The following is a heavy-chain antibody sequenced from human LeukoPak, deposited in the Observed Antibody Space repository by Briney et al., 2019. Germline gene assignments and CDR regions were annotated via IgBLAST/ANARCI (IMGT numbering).Heavy chain of an antibody. V-gene: IGHV1-18*01. Sequence: ASVKVSCKASGYTFIRYGFSWVRQAPGQGLEWMGWISAYNGATNYAQNVQGRVTMTTDTSTTTAYMELRSLRSDDTAVYYCARDQGNGYLGDYWGQGTLVTVS. CDR3: ARDQGNGYLGDY. J-gene: IGHJ4*02. D-gene: IGHD3-22*01. CDR2: ISAYNGAT. CDR1: GYTFIRYG.